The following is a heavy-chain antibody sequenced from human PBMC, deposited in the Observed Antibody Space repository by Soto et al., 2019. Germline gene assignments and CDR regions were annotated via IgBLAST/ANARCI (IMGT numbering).Heavy chain of an antibody. D-gene: IGHD3-10*01. V-gene: IGHV4-34*01. CDR3: ARVRLKWFGELPVPILYDY. CDR1: GGSFSGHY. CDR2: IKYSGST. J-gene: IGHJ4*02. Sequence: SETLSLTCAVYGGSFSGHYWSWIRQPPGKGLEWTGEIKYSGSTNYNPSLKSRVTISLDTSKNQFSLKLHSVTAADTAVYYCARVRLKWFGELPVPILYDYWGQGTLVT.